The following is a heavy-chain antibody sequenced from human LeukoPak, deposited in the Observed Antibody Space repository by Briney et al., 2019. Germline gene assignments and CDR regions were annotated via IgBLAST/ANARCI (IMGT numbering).Heavy chain of an antibody. Sequence: GGSLRLSCAASGFTFSSYWMSWVRQAPGEGREWVANIKQEGSEKYYVDSVKGRFTISRDNAKNSLYLQMNSLRAEDTAVYYCARDSSGWYDDYYYYGMDVWGQGTTVTVSS. V-gene: IGHV3-7*01. CDR3: ARDSSGWYDDYYYYGMDV. CDR2: IKQEGSEK. CDR1: GFTFSSYW. J-gene: IGHJ6*02. D-gene: IGHD6-19*01.